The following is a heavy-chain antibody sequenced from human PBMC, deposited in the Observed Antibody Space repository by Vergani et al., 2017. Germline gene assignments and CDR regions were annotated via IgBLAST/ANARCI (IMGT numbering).Heavy chain of an antibody. V-gene: IGHV5-51*03. CDR3: AREHSSGWYQHAFDI. D-gene: IGHD6-19*01. J-gene: IGHJ3*02. CDR2: IYPGDSDT. Sequence: EVQLVQSGAEVKKPGESLKIYCKGSGYSFTSYWIGWVRQMPGKGLEWMGIIYPGDSDTRYSPSFQGQVTISADKSISTAYLQWSSLKASDTAMYYCAREHSSGWYQHAFDIWGQGTMVTVSS. CDR1: GYSFTSYW.